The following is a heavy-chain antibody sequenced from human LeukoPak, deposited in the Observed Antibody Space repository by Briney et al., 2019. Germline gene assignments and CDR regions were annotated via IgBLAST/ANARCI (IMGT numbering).Heavy chain of an antibody. CDR2: IYYSGST. J-gene: IGHJ4*02. CDR1: GGSISSSSYF. D-gene: IGHD1-26*01. V-gene: IGHV4-39*07. CDR3: AREEVMEQLFDY. Sequence: SETLSLTCTVSGGSISSSSYFWGWIRQPPGKGLEWIGSIYYSGSTYYNPSVKSRVTISVDTSKNQFSLKLSSVTAADTAVYYCAREEVMEQLFDYWGQGTLVTVSS.